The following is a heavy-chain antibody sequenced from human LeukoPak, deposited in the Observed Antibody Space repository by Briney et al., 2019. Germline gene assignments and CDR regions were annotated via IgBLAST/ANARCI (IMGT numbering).Heavy chain of an antibody. V-gene: IGHV4-39*07. CDR3: ARDNVRRFDY. Sequence: PSETLSLTCTVSGGSIFSSNSYWGWIRQPPGKVLEWIGSIYYSGNTYYNASLKSRVTISVDTSKNQFSLKLSSVTAADTAVYYCARDNVRRFDYWGQGTLVTVSS. D-gene: IGHD6-6*01. CDR1: GGSIFSSNSY. CDR2: IYYSGNT. J-gene: IGHJ4*02.